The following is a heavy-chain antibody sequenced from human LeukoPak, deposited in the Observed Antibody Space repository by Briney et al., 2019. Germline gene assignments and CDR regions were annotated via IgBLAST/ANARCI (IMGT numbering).Heavy chain of an antibody. V-gene: IGHV3-74*01. CDR3: ASNLYGDNHY. CDR2: INPDGSRT. CDR1: GFTSSNFA. Sequence: GSLSLSCAASGFTSSNFAMSWVRQAPGKGPVWVSLINPDGSRTDYADSVKGRFTISRDNAKNTLYLQMNSLRAEDTAVYYCASNLYGDNHYWGQGTLVTVSS. J-gene: IGHJ1*01. D-gene: IGHD4-17*01.